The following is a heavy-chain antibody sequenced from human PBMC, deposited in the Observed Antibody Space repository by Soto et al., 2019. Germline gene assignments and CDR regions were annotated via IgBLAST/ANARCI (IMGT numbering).Heavy chain of an antibody. J-gene: IGHJ6*02. CDR2: IYYSGNS. V-gene: IGHV4-31*03. CDR3: ARDRGYCGGGSCFYRDGYYGMDV. Sequence: TLSLTFTVSGGSISSGGYYGSWIRQHPGKGLEWIGYIYYSGNSYYNPSLKSRVTISVDTSKNQFSLKLNSVTAADTAVYYCARDRGYCGGGSCFYRDGYYGMDVWGQGTTVTVSS. D-gene: IGHD2-15*01. CDR1: GGSISSGGYY.